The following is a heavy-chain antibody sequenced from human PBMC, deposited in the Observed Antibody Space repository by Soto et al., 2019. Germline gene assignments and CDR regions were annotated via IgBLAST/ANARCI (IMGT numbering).Heavy chain of an antibody. Sequence: SETLSLTCTVSGGSISSYYWSWIRQPPGKGLEWIGYIYYSGSTYYNPSLKSRVTISVDTSKNQFSLKLSSVTAADTAVYYCARDPDYGGNCDWGQGTLVTVSS. CDR2: IYYSGST. CDR3: ARDPDYGGNCD. D-gene: IGHD4-17*01. CDR1: GGSISSYY. V-gene: IGHV4-30-4*01. J-gene: IGHJ4*02.